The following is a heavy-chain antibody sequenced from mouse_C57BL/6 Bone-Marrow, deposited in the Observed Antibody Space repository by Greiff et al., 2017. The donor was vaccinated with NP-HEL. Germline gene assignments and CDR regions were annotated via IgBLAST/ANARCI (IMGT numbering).Heavy chain of an antibody. CDR1: GFTFSDYY. V-gene: IGHV5-16*01. CDR2: IYYDGSST. D-gene: IGHD2-4*01. CDR3: AREGGLRRRTYAMDY. Sequence: VQRVESEGGLVQPGSSMKLSCTTSGFTFSDYYMAWVRPVPEKGLDWVANIYYDGSSTYYLDSLKSRFIISRDNAKNILYLQMSSLKSEDTATYYCAREGGLRRRTYAMDYWGQGTSVTVSS. J-gene: IGHJ4*01.